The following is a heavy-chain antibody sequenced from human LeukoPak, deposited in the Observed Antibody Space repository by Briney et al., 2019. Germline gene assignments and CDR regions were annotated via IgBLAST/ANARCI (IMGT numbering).Heavy chain of an antibody. J-gene: IGHJ3*02. V-gene: IGHV4-38-2*02. Sequence: SETLSLTCTVSGYSISSGYYWGWIRQPPGKGLEWIGSIYHSGSTYYNPSLKSRVTISVDTSKNQFSLKLSSVTAADTAVYYCARDGPATADAFDIWGQGTMVTVSS. CDR1: GYSISSGYY. CDR2: IYHSGST. CDR3: ARDGPATADAFDI. D-gene: IGHD2-2*01.